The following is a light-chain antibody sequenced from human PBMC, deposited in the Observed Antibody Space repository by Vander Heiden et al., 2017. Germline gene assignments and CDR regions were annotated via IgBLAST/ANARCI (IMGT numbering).Light chain of an antibody. Sequence: DIQMTQSPSSLSASVGDRVTITCRASQSISSYLNWYQQKPGKAPKLLIYAASSLQSGVPSRFSGSGSGTDFTLTIIRLQPADFATSYCQQRYSTPPTFGGGTKVEIK. CDR3: QQRYSTPPT. CDR1: QSISSY. V-gene: IGKV1-39*01. J-gene: IGKJ4*01. CDR2: AAS.